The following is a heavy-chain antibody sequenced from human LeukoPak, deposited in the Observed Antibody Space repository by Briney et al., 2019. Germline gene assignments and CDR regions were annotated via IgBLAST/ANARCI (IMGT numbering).Heavy chain of an antibody. D-gene: IGHD3-3*01. CDR3: ARDGGDFDY. V-gene: IGHV3-23*01. Sequence: GGSLRPSCAASGFTFSSYAMSWVRQAPGKGLEWVSAISGSGGSTYYADSVKGRFTISRDNAKNSLYLQMNSLRAEDTAVYYCARDGGDFDYWGQGTLVTVSS. J-gene: IGHJ4*02. CDR2: ISGSGGST. CDR1: GFTFSSYA.